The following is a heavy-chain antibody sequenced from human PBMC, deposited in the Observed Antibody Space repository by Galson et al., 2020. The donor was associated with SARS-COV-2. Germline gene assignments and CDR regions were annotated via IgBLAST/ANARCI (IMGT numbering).Heavy chain of an antibody. CDR2: THYRSKWST. V-gene: IGHV6-1*01. CDR1: GASVSSNSAA. Sequence: SQTLSLTCAISGASVSSNSAAWNWIRQSPSRGLEWLGRTHYRSKWSTDYAVSVKSRITINPDTSKNQFPLQLNSVTPEDTAMYYCAGRVAGADSLDIWGQGTMVIVSS. CDR3: AGRVAGADSLDI. D-gene: IGHD1-26*01. J-gene: IGHJ3*02.